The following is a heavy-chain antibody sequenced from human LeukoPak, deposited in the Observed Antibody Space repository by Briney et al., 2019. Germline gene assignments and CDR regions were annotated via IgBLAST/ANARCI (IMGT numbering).Heavy chain of an antibody. Sequence: GGSLRLSCAASGFTVSSNYMSWVRQAPGKGLEWVANIKQDGSEKYYVDPVKGRFTISRDNAKNSLYLQMNSLRAEDTAVYYCARTYSSGWFYYYYGMDVWGQGTTVTVSS. V-gene: IGHV3-7*01. J-gene: IGHJ6*02. CDR2: IKQDGSEK. D-gene: IGHD6-19*01. CDR3: ARTYSSGWFYYYYGMDV. CDR1: GFTVSSNY.